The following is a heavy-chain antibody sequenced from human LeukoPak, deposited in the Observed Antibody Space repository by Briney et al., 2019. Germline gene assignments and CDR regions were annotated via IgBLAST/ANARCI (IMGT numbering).Heavy chain of an antibody. J-gene: IGHJ6*02. CDR2: IRRETNGGTT. Sequence: GSLRLSCTASGFSFGDYGLTWVRQPPGKGLEWVSFIRRETNGGTTEYAASVKGRFSMSRDDSKSIAYLHMNSLKDEDTAVYFCARDGRENRDYGMGVWGQGTTVIVSS. V-gene: IGHV3-49*04. D-gene: IGHD2/OR15-2a*01. CDR3: ARDGRENRDYGMGV. CDR1: GFSFGDYG.